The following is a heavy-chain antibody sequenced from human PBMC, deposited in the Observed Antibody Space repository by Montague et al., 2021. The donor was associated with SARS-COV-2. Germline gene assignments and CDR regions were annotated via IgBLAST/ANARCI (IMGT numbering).Heavy chain of an antibody. CDR3: AKDLEEFITIFGVVTKSPLGMDV. CDR1: GFTFSSYA. D-gene: IGHD3-3*01. Sequence: SLRLSCAASGFTFSSYAMSWVRQAPGKGLEWVSVIYSGGSSTYYXDSXQGRFTISRDNSKNTLYLQMNSLRAEDTAVYYCAKDLEEFITIFGVVTKSPLGMDVWGQGTTVTVSS. V-gene: IGHV3-23*03. J-gene: IGHJ6*02. CDR2: IYSGGSST.